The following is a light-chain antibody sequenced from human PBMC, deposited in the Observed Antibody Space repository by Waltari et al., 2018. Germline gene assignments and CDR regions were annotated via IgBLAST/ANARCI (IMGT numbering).Light chain of an antibody. V-gene: IGLV6-57*02. CDR3: QSYDGNNVV. CDR2: EDN. CDR1: SGSIATNH. Sequence: NFMLTQPHSVSASPGKTVTISCTGSSGSIATNHVQWFQQRPGSAPTIVIYEDNLRPAGVPDRFSGSIDSSSNAASLTIAGLKTEDEADYYCQSYDGNNVVFGGGTKLTVL. J-gene: IGLJ3*02.